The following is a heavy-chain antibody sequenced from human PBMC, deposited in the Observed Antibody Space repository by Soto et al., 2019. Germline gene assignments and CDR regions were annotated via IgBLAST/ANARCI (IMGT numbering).Heavy chain of an antibody. Sequence: QVQLQESGPGLVKPSQTLSLTCTVSGGSISSGDYYWSWIRQPPGKGLEWIGYIYYSGSTYYNPSLKSLVTISVDTSKNQFSLKLSSVTAADTAVYYCARDLGIAAAGHYYYYGMDVWGQGTTVTVSS. CDR3: ARDLGIAAAGHYYYYGMDV. J-gene: IGHJ6*02. CDR1: GGSISSGDYY. CDR2: IYYSGST. V-gene: IGHV4-30-4*01. D-gene: IGHD6-13*01.